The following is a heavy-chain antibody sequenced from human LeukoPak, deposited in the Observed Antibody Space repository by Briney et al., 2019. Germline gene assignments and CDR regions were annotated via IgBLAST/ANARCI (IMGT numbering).Heavy chain of an antibody. J-gene: IGHJ3*02. V-gene: IGHV1-69*05. D-gene: IGHD1-26*01. Sequence: SVKVSCRASGGTFSSYAISWVRQAPGQGLEWMGGIIPIFGTANYAQKFQGRVTITTDESTSTAYMELSSLRSEDTAVYYCARPRGDSGSYFFSDAFDIWGQGTMVTVSS. CDR1: GGTFSSYA. CDR2: IIPIFGTA. CDR3: ARPRGDSGSYFFSDAFDI.